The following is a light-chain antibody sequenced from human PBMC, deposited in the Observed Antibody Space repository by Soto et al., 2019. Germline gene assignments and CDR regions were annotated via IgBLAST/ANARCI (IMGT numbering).Light chain of an antibody. Sequence: EILMTQSPSTLSVSVGDRVTITCRASQSVSSWLAWYQQRPGEAPKLLIYDASKLERGVPSRFSGSGSGTEFTLTISSLEPEDFAVYYCQQRSNWPLTFGGGTKVDIK. CDR1: QSVSSW. V-gene: IGKV1-5*01. J-gene: IGKJ4*01. CDR3: QQRSNWPLT. CDR2: DAS.